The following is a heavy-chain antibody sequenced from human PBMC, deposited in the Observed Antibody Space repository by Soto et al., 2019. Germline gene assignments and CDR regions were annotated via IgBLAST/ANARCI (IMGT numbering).Heavy chain of an antibody. J-gene: IGHJ3*02. CDR3: ARDKGANAPIDM. CDR2: IWNDGKNK. CDR1: GFTFSSYG. V-gene: IGHV3-33*01. Sequence: QVPLVESGGGVVQPGGSLRLSCAASGFTFSSYGMHWVRQAPGKGLEWVAVIWNDGKNKYYADSVKGRFTISRDNSKSTLDLQMNSLRVEDTAVYYCARDKGANAPIDMWGQGTMVTVSS.